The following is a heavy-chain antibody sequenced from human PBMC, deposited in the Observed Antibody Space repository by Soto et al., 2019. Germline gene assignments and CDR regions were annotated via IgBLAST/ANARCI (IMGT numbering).Heavy chain of an antibody. Sequence: GGSLRLSGAASGFTFSSYAMSWVRQAPGKGLEWVSAISGSGGSTYYADSVKGRFTISRDNSKNTLYLQMNSLRAEDTAVYYCAKDPAFTVSYFDYWGQGTLVTVSS. V-gene: IGHV3-23*01. D-gene: IGHD4-17*01. CDR1: GFTFSSYA. J-gene: IGHJ4*02. CDR3: AKDPAFTVSYFDY. CDR2: ISGSGGST.